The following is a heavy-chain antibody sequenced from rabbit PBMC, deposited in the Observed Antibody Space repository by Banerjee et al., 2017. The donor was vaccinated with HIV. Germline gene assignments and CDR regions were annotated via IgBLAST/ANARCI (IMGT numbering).Heavy chain of an antibody. CDR1: GFSFSSSYW. V-gene: IGHV1S40*01. D-gene: IGHD2-1*01. CDR3: ARDDYGVM. Sequence: QSLEESGGDLVKPGASLTLTCTASGFSFSSSYWICWVRQAPGKGLEWIACIGVVSGVNTYYANWVNGRFTISKTSSTTVTLQVTSLTAADTATYFCARDDYGVMWGPGTLVTVS. CDR2: IGVVSGVNT. J-gene: IGHJ4*01.